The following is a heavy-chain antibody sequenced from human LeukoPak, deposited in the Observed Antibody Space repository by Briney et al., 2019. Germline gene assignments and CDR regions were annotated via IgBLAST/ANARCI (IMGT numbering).Heavy chain of an antibody. V-gene: IGHV3-15*01. CDR3: TTDAGDYVWGSYLCDY. CDR1: GFTFSNAW. CDR2: IKSKTDGGTT. Sequence: PGGSLRLSCAASGFTFSNAWMSWVRRAPGKGLEWVGRIKSKTDGGTTDYAAPVKGRFTISRDDSKNTLYLQMNSLKTEDTAVYYCTTDAGDYVWGSYLCDYWGQGTLVTVSS. D-gene: IGHD3-16*01. J-gene: IGHJ4*02.